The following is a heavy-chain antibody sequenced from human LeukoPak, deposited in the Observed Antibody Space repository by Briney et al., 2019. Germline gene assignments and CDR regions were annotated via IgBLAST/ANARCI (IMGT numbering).Heavy chain of an antibody. V-gene: IGHV3-74*01. CDR1: GFIFSNYW. Sequence: GGSLRLSCAASGFIFSNYWMHWVRQAPGKGLVWVSRLNLDGTTRDYADSVKGRFTISRDNAKNTLSLQMNSLKVDDTAVYYCARESAGSSWGWGQGTLVTVSS. CDR3: ARESAGSSWG. D-gene: IGHD1-26*01. J-gene: IGHJ4*02. CDR2: LNLDGTTR.